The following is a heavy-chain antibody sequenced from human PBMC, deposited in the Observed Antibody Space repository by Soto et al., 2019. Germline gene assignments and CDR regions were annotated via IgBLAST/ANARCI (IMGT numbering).Heavy chain of an antibody. CDR2: INAGNGNT. Sequence: QVQLVQSGAEVKKPGASVEVSCKASGYTFTSYAMHWVRQAPGQRLEWMGWINAGNGNTKYSQKFQGRVTITRDTSASTAYMELSSLRSEDTAVYYCARQILVSSSWDHDAFDIWGQGTMVTVSS. CDR3: ARQILVSSSWDHDAFDI. CDR1: GYTFTSYA. D-gene: IGHD6-13*01. V-gene: IGHV1-3*01. J-gene: IGHJ3*02.